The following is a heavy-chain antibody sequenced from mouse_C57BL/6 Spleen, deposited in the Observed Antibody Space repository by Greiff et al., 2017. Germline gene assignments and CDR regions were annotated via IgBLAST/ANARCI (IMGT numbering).Heavy chain of an antibody. CDR2: ISSGSSTI. J-gene: IGHJ4*01. CDR3: ARTDYHYYAMDY. D-gene: IGHD2-4*01. CDR1: GFTFSDYG. Sequence: EVKLMESGGGLVKPGGSLKLSCAASGFTFSDYGMHWVRQAPEKGLEWVAYISSGSSTIYYADTVKGRFTISRDNAKNTLFLQMTSLRSEDTAMYYCARTDYHYYAMDYWGQGTSVTVSS. V-gene: IGHV5-17*01.